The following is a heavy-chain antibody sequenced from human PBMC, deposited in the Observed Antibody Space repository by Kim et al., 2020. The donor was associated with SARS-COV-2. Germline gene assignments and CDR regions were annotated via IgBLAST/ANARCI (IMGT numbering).Heavy chain of an antibody. J-gene: IGHJ3*02. CDR3: ASVWSGYYFGAFDI. Sequence: SETLSLTCTVSGGSISSGSYYWSWIRQPAGKGLEWIGRIYTSGSTNYNPSLKSRVTISVDTSKNQFSLKLSSVTAADTAVYYCASVWSGYYFGAFDIWGQGTMVTVSS. CDR1: GGSISSGSYY. D-gene: IGHD3-3*01. V-gene: IGHV4-61*02. CDR2: IYTSGST.